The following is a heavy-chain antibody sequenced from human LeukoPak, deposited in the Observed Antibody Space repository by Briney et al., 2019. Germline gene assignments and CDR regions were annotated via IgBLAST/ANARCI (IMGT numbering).Heavy chain of an antibody. CDR3: ARVKYYYDSSGYYRTHYFDY. D-gene: IGHD3-22*01. Sequence: PSETLSLTCTVSGGSLSSFYWSWIRQPAGKGLEWIGRIYTSGSTNYNPSLKSRVTMSVDTSKNQFSLKLSSVTAADTAVYYCARVKYYYDSSGYYRTHYFDYWGQGTLVTVSS. CDR2: IYTSGST. CDR1: GGSLSSFY. J-gene: IGHJ4*02. V-gene: IGHV4-4*07.